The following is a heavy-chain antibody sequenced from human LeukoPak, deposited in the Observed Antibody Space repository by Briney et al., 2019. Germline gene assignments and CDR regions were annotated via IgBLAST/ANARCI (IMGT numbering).Heavy chain of an antibody. J-gene: IGHJ4*02. Sequence: GGSLRLSCAASGFTFTSYAMSWVRQAPGKGLEWVTTISDRGGSRNYADSVKGRFTISRDNSKNTLYLQMNSLRAEDTAVYYCARDLPFWSGYPIWGQGTLVTVSS. V-gene: IGHV3-23*01. CDR3: ARDLPFWSGYPI. D-gene: IGHD3-3*01. CDR1: GFTFTSYA. CDR2: ISDRGGSR.